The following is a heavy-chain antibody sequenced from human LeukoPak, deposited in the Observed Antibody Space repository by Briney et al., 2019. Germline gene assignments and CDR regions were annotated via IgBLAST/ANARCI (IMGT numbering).Heavy chain of an antibody. Sequence: ASVKLSCKTSGYTFTNYYMHWVRQAPGQGLEWMGIINPVGGSKTYTQKFQGRVTMTTDTSTSTVYMEVSSLTSEDTAVYYCARGYTYGPPFDYWGQGTLVTVSS. CDR2: INPVGGSK. J-gene: IGHJ4*02. V-gene: IGHV1-46*01. CDR1: GYTFTNYY. CDR3: ARGYTYGPPFDY. D-gene: IGHD5-18*01.